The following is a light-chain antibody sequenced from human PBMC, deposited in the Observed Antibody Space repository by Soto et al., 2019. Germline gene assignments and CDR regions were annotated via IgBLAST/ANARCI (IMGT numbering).Light chain of an antibody. Sequence: QSALTQPPSVSGSPGQSVTISCSGTSSDVGNYNRVSWYQQSPGTAPKLMICEVSNRPSGVPDRFSGSKSGNTAFLTISGLQTEDEADYCCSSYTSSNTLLFGGGTKLTVL. CDR2: EVS. J-gene: IGLJ2*01. CDR3: SSYTSSNTLL. V-gene: IGLV2-18*02. CDR1: SSDVGNYNR.